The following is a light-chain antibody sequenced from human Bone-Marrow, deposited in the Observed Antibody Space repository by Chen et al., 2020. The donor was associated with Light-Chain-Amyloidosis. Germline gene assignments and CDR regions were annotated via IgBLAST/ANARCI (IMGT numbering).Light chain of an antibody. CDR2: EVT. J-gene: IGLJ1*01. CDR3: SSYTITNTLV. Sequence: SALTQPASLSGSPGQSITISCTGTSSDVGGDNHVSCYQQHPDKAPKLMIYEVTNRPSWVPDRFSGSKSDNTASLTISGLQTEDEADYFCSSYTITNTLVFGSGTSVTVL. CDR1: SSDVGGDNH. V-gene: IGLV2-14*01.